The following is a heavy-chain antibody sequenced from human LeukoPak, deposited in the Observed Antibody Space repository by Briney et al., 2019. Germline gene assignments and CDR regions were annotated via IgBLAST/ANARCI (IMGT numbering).Heavy chain of an antibody. J-gene: IGHJ5*02. CDR2: IYGDGAT. CDR1: GFTVSNNY. V-gene: IGHV3-66*01. Sequence: GGPLRLSCAASGFTVSNNYMTWVRQAAGKGLEWVSVIYGDGATHYADSVKGRFIISRDNSKNTLDLQMHSLRVEDTAVYYCAKGGAPSSRYAPWWFDPWGQGTLVTVSS. CDR3: AKGGAPSSRYAPWWFDP. D-gene: IGHD6-13*01.